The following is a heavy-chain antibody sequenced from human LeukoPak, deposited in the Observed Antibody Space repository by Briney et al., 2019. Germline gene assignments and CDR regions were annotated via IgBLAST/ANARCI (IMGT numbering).Heavy chain of an antibody. CDR1: GFTFSSYS. J-gene: IGHJ3*02. D-gene: IGHD3-22*01. V-gene: IGHV3-48*01. Sequence: PGGSLRLSCAASGFTFSSYSMNWVRQAPGKGLEWVSYISSSSSTIYYADSVKGRFTIPRDNAKNSLYLQMNSLRAEDTAVYYCARSQPLNYYDSSGYFDAFDIWGQGTMVTVSS. CDR3: ARSQPLNYYDSSGYFDAFDI. CDR2: ISSSSSTI.